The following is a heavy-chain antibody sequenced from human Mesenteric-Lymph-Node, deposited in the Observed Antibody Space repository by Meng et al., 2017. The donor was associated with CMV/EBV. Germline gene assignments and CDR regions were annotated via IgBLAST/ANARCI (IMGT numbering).Heavy chain of an antibody. Sequence: SIRSGGYYWSWIRQHPGKGLEWIGYIYYSESTYYNPSLKSRVTISVDTSKNQFSLKLSSVTAADTAVYYCARSRPTYSSGWSNYFDYWGQGTLVTVSS. CDR2: IYYSEST. J-gene: IGHJ4*02. V-gene: IGHV4-31*02. CDR1: SIRSGGYY. D-gene: IGHD6-19*01. CDR3: ARSRPTYSSGWSNYFDY.